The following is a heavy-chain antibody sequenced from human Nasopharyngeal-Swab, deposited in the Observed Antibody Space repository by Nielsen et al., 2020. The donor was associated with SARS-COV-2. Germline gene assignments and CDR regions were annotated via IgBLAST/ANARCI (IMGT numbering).Heavy chain of an antibody. Sequence: ASVKVSCKASVYTFTSYYMHWVRQAPGQGLEGMGIINPSGGSTSYAQKFQGRVTMTRDTSTSTVYMELSSLRSEDTAVYYCARQVIRYPQYSSSWYYYYYGMDVWGQGTTVTVSS. CDR2: INPSGGST. D-gene: IGHD6-13*01. J-gene: IGHJ6*02. CDR1: VYTFTSYY. V-gene: IGHV1-46*01. CDR3: ARQVIRYPQYSSSWYYYYYGMDV.